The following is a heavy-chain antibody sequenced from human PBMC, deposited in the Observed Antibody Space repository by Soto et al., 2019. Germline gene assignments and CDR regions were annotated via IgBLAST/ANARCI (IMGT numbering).Heavy chain of an antibody. V-gene: IGHV4-34*01. CDR2: INHSGST. D-gene: IGHD3-22*01. CDR1: GGSFSGYY. CDR3: ARGLRSIVVVKIFDY. Sequence: SETLSLTCAVYGGSFSGYYWSWIRQPPGKGLEWIGEINHSGSTNYNPSLKSRVTISVDTSKNQFSLKLSSVTAADTAVYYCARGLRSIVVVKIFDYWGQGTLVTVSS. J-gene: IGHJ4*02.